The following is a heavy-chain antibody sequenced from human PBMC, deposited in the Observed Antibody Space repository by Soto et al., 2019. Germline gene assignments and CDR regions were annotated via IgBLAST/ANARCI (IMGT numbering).Heavy chain of an antibody. CDR1: GFTFSSYG. D-gene: IGHD2-15*01. V-gene: IGHV3-30*18. Sequence: GSLRLSCAASGFTFSSYGMHWVRQAPGKGLEWVAVISYDGSNKYYADSVKGRFTISRDNSKNTLYLQMNSLRAEDTAVYYCAKDLRYCSGGSCLALDYWGQGTLVTVSS. CDR3: AKDLRYCSGGSCLALDY. CDR2: ISYDGSNK. J-gene: IGHJ4*02.